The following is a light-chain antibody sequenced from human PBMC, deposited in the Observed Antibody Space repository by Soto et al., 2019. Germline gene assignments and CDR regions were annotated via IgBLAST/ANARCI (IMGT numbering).Light chain of an antibody. J-gene: IGKJ5*01. V-gene: IGKV3-20*01. CDR3: QQHRNSAPVT. CDR2: GAS. Sequence: SGGSVYLCRGQIAKHSCRASQSVSNNYLAWYQQKPGQAPRLLIYGASNRAPGIPARFSGSGYGTDSTLTIRSSEPDDFAAYPSQQHRNSAPVTFAQGTRLEIK. CDR1: QSVSNNY.